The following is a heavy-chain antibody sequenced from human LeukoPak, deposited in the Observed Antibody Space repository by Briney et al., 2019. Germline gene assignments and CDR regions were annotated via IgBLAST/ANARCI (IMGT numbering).Heavy chain of an antibody. Sequence: PGGSLRLSCGASGFTFDDYAMHWVRQAPGKGLEWVSGISWNSGSIGYADSVKGRFTISRDNAKNSLYLQMNSLRAEDTALYYCAKDYGDYSLGLFDYWGQGTLVTVSS. V-gene: IGHV3-9*01. CDR1: GFTFDDYA. J-gene: IGHJ4*02. CDR3: AKDYGDYSLGLFDY. D-gene: IGHD4-17*01. CDR2: ISWNSGSI.